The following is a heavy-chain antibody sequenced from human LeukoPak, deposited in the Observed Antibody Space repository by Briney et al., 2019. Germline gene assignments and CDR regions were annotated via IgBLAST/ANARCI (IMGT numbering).Heavy chain of an antibody. CDR2: ISYDGSNK. CDR3: ANWRTEVDH. CDR1: GFTFSSYS. D-gene: IGHD1-1*01. J-gene: IGHJ4*02. Sequence: GGSLRLSCAASGFTFSSYSMNWVRQAPGKGLEWVAVISYDGSNKYYADSVKGRFTISRDNSKNTLYLQMNSLRAEDTAVYYCANWRTEVDHWGQGTLVTVSS. V-gene: IGHV3-30*18.